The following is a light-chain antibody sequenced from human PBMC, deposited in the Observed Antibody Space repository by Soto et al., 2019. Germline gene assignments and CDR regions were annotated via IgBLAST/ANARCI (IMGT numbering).Light chain of an antibody. CDR2: WAS. CDR1: QSVLYSSNSKNY. Sequence: DIVMTQSPDSLAMSLGERATINCKASQSVLYSSNSKNYLAWYQQKPGQPPKLLIYWASTRESGVPDRFSGSGAWIDFTLTIIKPQANDVAVNYRQQCYSSPLTFGGGTKVQIK. V-gene: IGKV4-1*01. J-gene: IGKJ4*01. CDR3: QQCYSSPLT.